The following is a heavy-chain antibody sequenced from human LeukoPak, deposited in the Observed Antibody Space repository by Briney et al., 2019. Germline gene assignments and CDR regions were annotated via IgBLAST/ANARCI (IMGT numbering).Heavy chain of an antibody. CDR3: AKDSLGFGELLEYYYGMGV. V-gene: IGHV3-23*01. J-gene: IGHJ6*02. Sequence: GGSLRLSCAASGFTFSSYAMSWVRQAPGKGLEWVSAISGSGGSTYYADSVKGRFTISRDNSKNTLYLQMNSLRAEDTAVYYCAKDSLGFGELLEYYYGMGVWGQGTTVTVSS. D-gene: IGHD3-10*01. CDR2: ISGSGGST. CDR1: GFTFSSYA.